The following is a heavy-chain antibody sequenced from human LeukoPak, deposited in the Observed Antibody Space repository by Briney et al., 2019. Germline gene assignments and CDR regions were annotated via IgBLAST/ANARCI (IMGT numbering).Heavy chain of an antibody. CDR3: AKSSDIVVLTNWFDP. D-gene: IGHD2-2*01. CDR2: IWYDGSNK. Sequence: GGSLRLSCAASGFTFSSYGMHWVRQAPGKGLEWVAVIWYDGSNKYYADSVKGRFTISRDNSKNTLYLQMNSLRAEDTAVYYCAKSSDIVVLTNWFDPWGQGTLVTVSS. CDR1: GFTFSSYG. V-gene: IGHV3-33*06. J-gene: IGHJ5*02.